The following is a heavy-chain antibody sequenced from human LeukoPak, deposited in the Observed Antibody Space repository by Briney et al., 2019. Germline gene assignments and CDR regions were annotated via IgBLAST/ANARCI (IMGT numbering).Heavy chain of an antibody. D-gene: IGHD3-10*01. CDR2: IWYDGRKT. CDR3: AREATVVRGNTIDP. J-gene: IGHJ5*02. V-gene: IGHV3-30*02. CDR1: GITFRSYG. Sequence: GGSLRLSCAASGITFRSYGMHWVRQAPGKGLEWVTFIWYDGRKTFYADSVKGRFTISRDNSKNTLYLQMNSLRGEDTAVYYCAREATVVRGNTIDPWGQGTLVTVSS.